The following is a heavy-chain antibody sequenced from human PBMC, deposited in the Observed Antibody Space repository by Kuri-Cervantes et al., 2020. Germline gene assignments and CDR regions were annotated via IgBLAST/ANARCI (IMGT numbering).Heavy chain of an antibody. CDR3: ATGQLWGSYGSGRFNWFDP. V-gene: IGHV3-30*03. CDR1: GFTFSSYG. Sequence: GGSLRLSCAASGFTFSSYGMHWVRQAPGKGLEWVAVISYDGSNKYYADSVKGRFTISRDNSKNTLYLQMNSLRSEDTAVYYCATGQLWGSYGSGRFNWFDPWGQGTLVTVSS. J-gene: IGHJ5*02. D-gene: IGHD3-10*01. CDR2: ISYDGSNK.